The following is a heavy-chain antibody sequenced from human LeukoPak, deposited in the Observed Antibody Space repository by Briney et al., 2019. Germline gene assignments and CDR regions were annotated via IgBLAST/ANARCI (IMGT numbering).Heavy chain of an antibody. D-gene: IGHD3-22*01. CDR1: GYMFIGYY. CDR3: ARDSSITTPRGGFDI. Sequence: GASVKVSCKASGYMFIGYYIHWVRQAPGQGLEWMGWINPNSGGTNYAQKFRGRVTMTRAPSINTAYMEMISLASDDTAVYYCARDSSITTPRGGFDIWGQGTKVTVSS. CDR2: INPNSGGT. J-gene: IGHJ3*02. V-gene: IGHV1-2*02.